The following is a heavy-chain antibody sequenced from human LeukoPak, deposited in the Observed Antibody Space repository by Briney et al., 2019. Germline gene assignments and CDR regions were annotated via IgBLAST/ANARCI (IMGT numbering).Heavy chain of an antibody. CDR3: ARGPPRDGYNY. V-gene: IGHV4-30-2*01. D-gene: IGHD5-24*01. Sequence: PSETLSLTCTFSGGSISSGGSYWSWIRQPPGKGLEWIGYIYHSGSTYYNPSLKSRVTISVDRSKNQFSLKLSSVTAADTAVYYCARGPPRDGYNYWGQGTLVTVSS. CDR1: GGSISSGGSY. J-gene: IGHJ4*02. CDR2: IYHSGST.